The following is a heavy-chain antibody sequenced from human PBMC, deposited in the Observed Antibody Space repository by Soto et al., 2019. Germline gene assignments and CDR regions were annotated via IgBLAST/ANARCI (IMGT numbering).Heavy chain of an antibody. Sequence: PGGSLRLSCAASGFTFSSYAMSWVRQAPGKGLEWVSAISGSGGSTYYADSVKGRFTISRDNSKNTLYLQMNSLRAEDTAVYYCAPPLEGFGELEVPQDAFDIWGQGTMVTVSS. CDR2: ISGSGGST. V-gene: IGHV3-23*01. CDR1: GFTFSSYA. J-gene: IGHJ3*02. CDR3: APPLEGFGELEVPQDAFDI. D-gene: IGHD3-10*01.